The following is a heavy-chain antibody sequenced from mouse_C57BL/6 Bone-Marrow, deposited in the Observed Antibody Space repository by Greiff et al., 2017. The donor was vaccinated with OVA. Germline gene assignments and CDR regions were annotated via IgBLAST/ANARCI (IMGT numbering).Heavy chain of an antibody. D-gene: IGHD1-1*01. CDR2: FNPYNGGT. V-gene: IGHV1-19*01. CDR3: ARRYYGSSYVPFAY. Sequence: VQLQQSEPVLLKPGASVTMSFKASGYTFTDYYMNGVKQSHGRSLEWIGVFNPYNGGTSYNQKFKGKATLTVDKSSSTAYMELNSLTSEDSAVYYCARRYYGSSYVPFAYWGQGTLVTVSA. J-gene: IGHJ3*01. CDR1: GYTFTDYY.